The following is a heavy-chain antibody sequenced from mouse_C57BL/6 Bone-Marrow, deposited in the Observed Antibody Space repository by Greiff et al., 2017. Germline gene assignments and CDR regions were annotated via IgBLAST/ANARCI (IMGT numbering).Heavy chain of an antibody. Sequence: EVMLVASEGGLVQPGSSMKLSCTASGFTFSDYYMAWVRQVPEKGLEWVANINYDGSSTYYLDSLKSRFIISRDNAKNILYLQMSSLKSEDTATYYCARGGLGTVVSHWYCDVWGTGTTVTVSS. CDR3: ARGGLGTVVSHWYCDV. CDR2: INYDGSST. V-gene: IGHV5-16*01. D-gene: IGHD1-1*01. J-gene: IGHJ1*03. CDR1: GFTFSDYY.